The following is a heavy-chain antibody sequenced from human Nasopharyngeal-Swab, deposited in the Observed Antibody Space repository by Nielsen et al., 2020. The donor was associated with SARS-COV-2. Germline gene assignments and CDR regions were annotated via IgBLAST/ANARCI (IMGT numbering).Heavy chain of an antibody. CDR1: GYNFTNYW. V-gene: IGHV5-51*01. D-gene: IGHD6-13*01. J-gene: IGHJ6*03. CDR2: IYPGDSDT. Sequence: ESPKNSCKGSGYNFTNYWIGWGRPRPGEGLEWMGIIYPGDSDTRYSPSFQGQVTISADKSISTAYLQWSSLKASDTAMYYCARHSSGWYRVWDYWYYMDVWGKGTTVTVSS. CDR3: ARHSSGWYRVWDYWYYMDV.